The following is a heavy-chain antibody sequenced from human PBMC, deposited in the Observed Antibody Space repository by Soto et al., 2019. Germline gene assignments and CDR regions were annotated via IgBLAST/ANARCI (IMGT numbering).Heavy chain of an antibody. CDR3: ARGLPRFLEWSRPYYYYYGMDV. CDR2: INPNSGGT. J-gene: IGHJ6*02. Sequence: ASVKVSFKASGYTFTGYYMHWVRQAPGQGLEWMGWINPNSGGTNYAQKFQGWVTMTRDTSISTAYMELSRLRSDDTAVYYCARGLPRFLEWSRPYYYYYGMDVWGQGTTVTVSS. D-gene: IGHD3-3*01. V-gene: IGHV1-2*04. CDR1: GYTFTGYY.